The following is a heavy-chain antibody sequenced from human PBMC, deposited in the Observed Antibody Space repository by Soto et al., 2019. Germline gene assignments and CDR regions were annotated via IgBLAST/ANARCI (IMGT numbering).Heavy chain of an antibody. Sequence: GGSLRLSCAASGFTFSGSAMHWVRQASGKGLEWVGRIRSKANSYATAYAASVKGRFTISRDDSKNTAYLQMNSLKTEDTAVYYCTRHTPYYGSGSYFRIALDYWGQGTLVTVSS. J-gene: IGHJ4*02. V-gene: IGHV3-73*01. CDR1: GFTFSGSA. D-gene: IGHD3-10*01. CDR2: IRSKANSYAT. CDR3: TRHTPYYGSGSYFRIALDY.